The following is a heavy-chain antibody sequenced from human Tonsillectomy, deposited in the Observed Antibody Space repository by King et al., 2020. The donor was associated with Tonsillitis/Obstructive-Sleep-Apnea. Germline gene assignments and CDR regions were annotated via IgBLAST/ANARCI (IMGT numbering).Heavy chain of an antibody. CDR3: ASDYDFWSGYLKNAFDI. CDR1: GYTFSSYA. V-gene: IGHV7-4-1*02. Sequence: VQLVQSGSELKKPGASVKVSCKASGYTFSSYAMNWVRQAPGQGLEWMGWINTNTGNPTYAQGFTGRFVFSLDTSVSTAYLQISRLKAEDTAVYYCASDYDFWSGYLKNAFDIWGQGTMVTVSS. D-gene: IGHD3-3*01. CDR2: INTNTGNP. J-gene: IGHJ3*02.